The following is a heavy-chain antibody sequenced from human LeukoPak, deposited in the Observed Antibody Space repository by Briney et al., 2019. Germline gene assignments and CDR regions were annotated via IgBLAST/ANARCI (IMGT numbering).Heavy chain of an antibody. CDR2: IIPIFGTA. J-gene: IGHJ4*02. D-gene: IGHD3-10*01. Sequence: SVKVSCKASGRTFSSYAFSWVRQAPGQGLEWMGGIIPIFGTANYAQKFQGRVTITADESTSTAYMELSSLRSEDTAVYYCAVAASGIFDYWGQGTLVTVSS. CDR3: AVAASGIFDY. CDR1: GRTFSSYA. V-gene: IGHV1-69*13.